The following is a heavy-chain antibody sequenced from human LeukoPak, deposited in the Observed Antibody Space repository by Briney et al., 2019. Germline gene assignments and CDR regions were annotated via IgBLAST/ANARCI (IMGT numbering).Heavy chain of an antibody. Sequence: ASVKVSCKPYGYTFNTYGITWVRQAPGQGLEWMGWISPYNGNTNYAQKFQGRVTLTTDTSTSTAYMELRSLRSDDTAVYYCARGPHERSGYPDDWGQGTLVTVSS. D-gene: IGHD3-22*01. CDR1: GYTFNTYG. J-gene: IGHJ4*02. CDR3: ARGPHERSGYPDD. CDR2: ISPYNGNT. V-gene: IGHV1-18*01.